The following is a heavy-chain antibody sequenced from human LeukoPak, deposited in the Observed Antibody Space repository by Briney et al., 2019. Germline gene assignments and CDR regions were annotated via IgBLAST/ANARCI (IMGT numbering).Heavy chain of an antibody. V-gene: IGHV1-8*02. CDR1: GGTFSSYA. J-gene: IGHJ4*02. CDR3: ARGQYYGSGLFYFDY. CDR2: MNPNSGDT. D-gene: IGHD3-10*01. Sequence: GASVKVSCKASGGTFSSYAIIWVRQATGQGLEWMGWMNPNSGDTGYVQKFQGRVTMTRSTSISTTYMELSSLTSEDTAVYYCARGQYYGSGLFYFDYWGQGTLVTVSS.